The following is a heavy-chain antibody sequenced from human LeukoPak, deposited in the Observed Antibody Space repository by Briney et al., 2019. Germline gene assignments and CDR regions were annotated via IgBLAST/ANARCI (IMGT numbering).Heavy chain of an antibody. CDR3: ARQDLWFGDSKCFDY. CDR2: IYWDDDE. V-gene: IGHV2-5*02. Sequence: KPSETLSLTCTVSGGSISSSSNYWGWIRQPPGKALEWLALIYWDDDERYSPSLKSRLTITKDTSKNQVVLTMTNIDPVDTATYYCARQDLWFGDSKCFDYWGQGTLVTVSS. D-gene: IGHD3-10*01. J-gene: IGHJ4*02. CDR1: GGSISSSSNY.